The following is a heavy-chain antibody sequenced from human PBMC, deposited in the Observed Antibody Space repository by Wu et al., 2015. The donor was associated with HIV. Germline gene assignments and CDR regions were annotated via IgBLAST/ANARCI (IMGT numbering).Heavy chain of an antibody. CDR2: IIPIFGTA. D-gene: IGHD2-15*01. CDR3: ARGYCSGGSCYSLVGATLGAFDI. Sequence: QVHLVQFGGVVKKPGSSVKVSCKASGGTFSSYAISWVRQAPGQGLEWMGGIIPIFGTANYAQKFQGRVTITADESTSTAYMELSSLRSEDTAVYYCARGYCSGGSCYSLVGATLGAFDIWGQGTMVTVSS. V-gene: IGHV1-69*12. J-gene: IGHJ3*02. CDR1: GGTFSSYA.